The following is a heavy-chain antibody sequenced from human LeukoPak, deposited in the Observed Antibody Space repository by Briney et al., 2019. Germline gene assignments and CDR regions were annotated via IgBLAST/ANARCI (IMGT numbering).Heavy chain of an antibody. J-gene: IGHJ4*02. Sequence: GGSLRLSCAASGFTFSDYYMSWIRQAPGKGLEWVSYISSSGSTIYYADSVKGRFTISRDNSKNTLYLQMNSLRAEDTAVYYCAKHEVVPAAYDYWGQGTLVTVSS. CDR3: AKHEVVPAAYDY. CDR2: ISSSGSTI. CDR1: GFTFSDYY. D-gene: IGHD2-2*01. V-gene: IGHV3-11*01.